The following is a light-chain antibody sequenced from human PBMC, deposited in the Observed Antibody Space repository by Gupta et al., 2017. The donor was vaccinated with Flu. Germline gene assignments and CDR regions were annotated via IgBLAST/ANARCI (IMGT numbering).Light chain of an antibody. CDR2: GAS. CDR3: QQYGTALYT. V-gene: IGKV3-20*01. Sequence: ERATLSCRASQSVNSDYLGWYQQKPGQAPRLLIYGASSRATGIPDRFSGGGSGTEFTLTISRLEPEDFAVYYCQQYGTALYTFGQGTKLEIK. J-gene: IGKJ2*01. CDR1: QSVNSDY.